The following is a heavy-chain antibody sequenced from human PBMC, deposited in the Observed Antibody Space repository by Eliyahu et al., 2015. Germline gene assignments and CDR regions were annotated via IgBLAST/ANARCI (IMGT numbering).Heavy chain of an antibody. Sequence: QVQLQQWGAGLLKPSDTLSLTCAVYGGSFSGYYWTWIRQPPGKGLEWIGEISHGGSTNYNPSLKSRVSISVDTSKNQFSLKLNSVTAADTAVYYCARGRVRSIDWYNRVWWLDTWGQGIKVTVSS. CDR3: ARGRVRSIDWYNRVWWLDT. J-gene: IGHJ5*02. CDR1: GGSFSGYY. V-gene: IGHV4-34*01. CDR2: ISHGGST. D-gene: IGHD1/OR15-1a*01.